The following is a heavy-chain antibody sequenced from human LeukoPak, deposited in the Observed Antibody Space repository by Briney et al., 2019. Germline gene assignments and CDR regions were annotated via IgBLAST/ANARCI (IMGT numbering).Heavy chain of an antibody. CDR1: GGSISSSSYY. Sequence: SETLSLTCTVSGGSISSSSYYWGWIRQPPGKGLEWIGSIYYSGSTYYNPSLKSRVTISVDTSKNQFSLKLSSVTAADTAVYYCARDDSSGWYNRDWFDPWGRGALVTVSS. CDR3: ARDDSSGWYNRDWFDP. CDR2: IYYSGST. V-gene: IGHV4-39*07. D-gene: IGHD6-19*01. J-gene: IGHJ2*01.